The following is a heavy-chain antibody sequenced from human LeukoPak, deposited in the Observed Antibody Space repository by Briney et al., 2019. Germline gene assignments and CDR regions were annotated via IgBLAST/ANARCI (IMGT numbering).Heavy chain of an antibody. CDR3: AGGWWELTEQRGYNWFDP. CDR2: ISTTSSFM. D-gene: IGHD1-26*01. Sequence: GGSLRLSCAASEFTFSNYMMTWVRQTPGKGLEWVSSISTTSSFMYYADSLKGRIIISRDNARNSLYLQVNSLRAEDTAVYYCAGGWWELTEQRGYNWFDPWGQGTLVTVSS. J-gene: IGHJ5*02. V-gene: IGHV3-21*01. CDR1: EFTFSNYM.